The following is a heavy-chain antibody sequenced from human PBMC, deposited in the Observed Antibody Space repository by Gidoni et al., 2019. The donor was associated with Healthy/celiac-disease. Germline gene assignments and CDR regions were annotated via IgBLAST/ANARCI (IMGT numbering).Heavy chain of an antibody. CDR2: IFSNDEK. D-gene: IGHD1-1*01. CDR1: GFSLTNARMG. Sequence: QVTLKASGPVLVNPTETLTLTSTVPGFSLTNARMGVSWIRQPPGKALEWLAHIFSNDEKSYSTSLKSRLTISKDTSKSQVVLTMTNMDPVDTATYYCASAPREGTRLAFDIWGQGTMVTVSS. J-gene: IGHJ3*02. CDR3: ASAPREGTRLAFDI. V-gene: IGHV2-26*04.